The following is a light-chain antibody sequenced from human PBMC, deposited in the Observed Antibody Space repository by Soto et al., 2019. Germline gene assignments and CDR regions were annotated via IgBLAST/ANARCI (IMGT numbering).Light chain of an antibody. J-gene: IGLJ1*01. CDR2: EVT. V-gene: IGLV2-8*01. CDR3: SSYAGSSTFV. Sequence: QSALNQPPSASESPGQSVTISCTGTSSDVGGFNYVSWYQQHPGKAPKLMIYEVTKRPSGVPDRFSGSKSGNTASLTVSGLQAEDEADYYCSSYAGSSTFVFGTGTQLTVL. CDR1: SSDVGGFNY.